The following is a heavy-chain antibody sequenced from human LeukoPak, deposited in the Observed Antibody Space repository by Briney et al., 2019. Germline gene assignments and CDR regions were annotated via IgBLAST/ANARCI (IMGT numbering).Heavy chain of an antibody. D-gene: IGHD3-16*01. CDR2: ISGSAGST. Sequence: PGGSLRLSCAASGFTFSSYAMTWVRQAPGKGLEWVSAISGSAGSTYYADSVKGRFTISRDNAKNSLYLQMNSLRAEDTAVYYCARGGIHYADYWGQGTLVTVSS. CDR1: GFTFSSYA. J-gene: IGHJ4*02. CDR3: ARGGIHYADY. V-gene: IGHV3-23*01.